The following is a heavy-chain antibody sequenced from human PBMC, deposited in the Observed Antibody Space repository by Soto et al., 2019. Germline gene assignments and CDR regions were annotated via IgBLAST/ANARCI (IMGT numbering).Heavy chain of an antibody. Sequence: EVQLLESGGGLVRPGESLRLSCAASGFKFNKYAMSWVRQAPGEGLEWVSGISCCGGTASYADSVKGRFTIARDDSKYTLYLHMNSLRVEDTAEYYCAKADGEQWLLPHLENWGRGTLVTVS. J-gene: IGHJ4*02. CDR3: AKADGEQWLLPHLEN. V-gene: IGHV3-23*01. CDR1: GFKFNKYA. CDR2: ISCCGGTA. D-gene: IGHD6-19*01.